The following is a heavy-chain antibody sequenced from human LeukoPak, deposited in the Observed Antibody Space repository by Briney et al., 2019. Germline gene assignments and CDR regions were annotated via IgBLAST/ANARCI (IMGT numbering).Heavy chain of an antibody. CDR2: ISYDGSNK. D-gene: IGHD3-16*01. J-gene: IGHJ4*02. V-gene: IGHV3-30-3*01. CDR3: ARDVGAVALDY. Sequence: GGSLRLSCAASGFTFSSYAMHWVRQAPGKGLEWVAVISYDGSNKYYADSVKGRFTISRDNSKNTLYLQMNSLRAEDTAVHYCARDVGAVALDYWGQGTLVTVSS. CDR1: GFTFSSYA.